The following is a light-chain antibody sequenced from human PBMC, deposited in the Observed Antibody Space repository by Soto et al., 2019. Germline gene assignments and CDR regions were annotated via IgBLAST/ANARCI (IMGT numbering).Light chain of an antibody. Sequence: QSALTQPASVSGSHGQSITISCTGNSSDVGAYDYVSWYQQHPDKAPKLMIYEVSHRPSGVSNRFYGSKSVNTATLTISCLQPEDEADYYCSSYTCSRTRVFGTGTKVTVL. CDR1: SSDVGAYDY. CDR2: EVS. J-gene: IGLJ1*01. V-gene: IGLV2-14*03. CDR3: SSYTCSRTRV.